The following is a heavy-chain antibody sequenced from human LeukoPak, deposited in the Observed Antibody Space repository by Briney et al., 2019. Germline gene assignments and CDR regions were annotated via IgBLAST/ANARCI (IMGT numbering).Heavy chain of an antibody. J-gene: IGHJ4*02. D-gene: IGHD6-19*01. Sequence: GGSLRLSCAASGFTFSSYAMSWVRQAPGKGLEWVSAISGSGGSTYYADSVKGRFTISRDNSKNTLYLQMNSLRAEDTAVYYCARDPYSSGRGYFDYWGQGTLVTVSS. CDR2: ISGSGGST. CDR1: GFTFSSYA. V-gene: IGHV3-23*01. CDR3: ARDPYSSGRGYFDY.